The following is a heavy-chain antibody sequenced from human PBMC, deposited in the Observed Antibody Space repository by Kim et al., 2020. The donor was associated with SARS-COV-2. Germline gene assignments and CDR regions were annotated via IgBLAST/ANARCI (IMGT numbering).Heavy chain of an antibody. V-gene: IGHV3-30*07. CDR3: ARVHYYGSGSYMDYYYGMDV. J-gene: IGHJ6*02. D-gene: IGHD3-10*01. Sequence: GRFTISRDNSKNTLYLQMNSLRVEDTAVYYCARVHYYGSGSYMDYYYGMDVWGQGTTVTVSS.